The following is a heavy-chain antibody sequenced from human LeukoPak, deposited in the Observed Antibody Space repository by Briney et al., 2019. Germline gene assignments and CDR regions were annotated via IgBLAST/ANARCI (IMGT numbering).Heavy chain of an antibody. D-gene: IGHD6-13*01. J-gene: IGHJ1*01. Sequence: GGSLRLSCAASGFTFSSYSMHWVRQAPGKGLVWVSSINSDGSGTDYAGSVKGRFTISRDNAKSTLYLQMNSLRAEDTPVYYCARPGVAAADLGHWGQGTLVTVSS. CDR1: GFTFSSYS. CDR3: ARPGVAAADLGH. V-gene: IGHV3-74*01. CDR2: INSDGSGT.